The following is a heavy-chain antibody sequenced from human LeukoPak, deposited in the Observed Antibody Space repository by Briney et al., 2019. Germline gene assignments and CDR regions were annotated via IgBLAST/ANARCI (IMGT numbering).Heavy chain of an antibody. J-gene: IGHJ5*02. Sequence: PSETLSLTCTVSGGSISSYYWSWIRQPPGKGLEWIGYIYYSGSTNYNPSLKSRVTISVDTSKNQFSLKLSSVTAADTAVYYCARHNSIAVAASGFDPWGQGTLVTVSS. V-gene: IGHV4-59*08. CDR1: GGSISSYY. CDR2: IYYSGST. CDR3: ARHNSIAVAASGFDP. D-gene: IGHD6-19*01.